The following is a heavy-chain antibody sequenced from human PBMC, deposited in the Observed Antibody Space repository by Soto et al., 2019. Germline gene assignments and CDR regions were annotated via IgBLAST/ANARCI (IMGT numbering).Heavy chain of an antibody. J-gene: IGHJ4*02. CDR1: GFTFSSYS. D-gene: IGHD3-9*01. V-gene: IGHV3-48*03. Sequence: PGGSLRLSCVASGFTFSSYSIVWVRQAPGKGLEWLSYIFTTGTTMYYADSVKGRFTVSRDNAKNSVFLLLNSLRAEDTAVYYCARDKDWAFDYWGQGTPVTVSS. CDR2: IFTTGTTM. CDR3: ARDKDWAFDY.